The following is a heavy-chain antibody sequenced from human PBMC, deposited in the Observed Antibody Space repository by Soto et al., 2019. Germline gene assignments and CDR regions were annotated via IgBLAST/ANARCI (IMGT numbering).Heavy chain of an antibody. V-gene: IGHV3-23*01. CDR2: ISGSGGST. D-gene: IGHD3-10*01. Sequence: EVQLLESGGGLVQPGGSLRLSCAASGFTFSIYAMSWVRQAPGKGLEWVSAISGSGGSTYYADSARGRFTISGDNSKNTLYLQVNSLRAEDTAVYYCAKAGSPPLLWFGEPCWGQGTLVTVSA. J-gene: IGHJ4*02. CDR1: GFTFSIYA. CDR3: AKAGSPPLLWFGEPC.